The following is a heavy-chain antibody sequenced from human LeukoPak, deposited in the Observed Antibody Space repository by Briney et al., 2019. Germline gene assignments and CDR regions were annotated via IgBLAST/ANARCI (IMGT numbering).Heavy chain of an antibody. D-gene: IGHD6-13*01. CDR3: ARRSLTAAGTGNWFDP. CDR2: IHPDDSDT. Sequence: GESLKISCKGSGYSFTSHWIGWVRQMPGKGLEWVGIIHPDDSDTRYSPSFQGQVTISADKSISTAYLQWSSLKASDTAIYYCARRSLTAAGTGNWFDPWGQGTLVTVSS. CDR1: GYSFTSHW. V-gene: IGHV5-51*01. J-gene: IGHJ5*02.